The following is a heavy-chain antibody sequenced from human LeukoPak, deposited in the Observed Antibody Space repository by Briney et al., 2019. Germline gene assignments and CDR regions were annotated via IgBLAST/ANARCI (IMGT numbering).Heavy chain of an antibody. J-gene: IGHJ4*02. CDR2: ISSSSDYT. V-gene: IGHV3-11*05. D-gene: IGHD1-26*01. Sequence: GGSLRLSCAASGFTFSDYHMTWIRQAPGKGLECVSYISSSSDYTNYPDSVKGRFTISRDNAKNSLYLQMNSLRAEDTAVYYCSRVTVGTTNRFDYWGQGTLVTVSS. CDR1: GFTFSDYH. CDR3: SRVTVGTTNRFDY.